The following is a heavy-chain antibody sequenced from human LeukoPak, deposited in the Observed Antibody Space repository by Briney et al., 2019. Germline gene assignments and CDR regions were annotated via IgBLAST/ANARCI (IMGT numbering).Heavy chain of an antibody. CDR3: ARDTPNSGYDYFDY. V-gene: IGHV1-69*10. J-gene: IGHJ4*02. Sequence: SVKVSCKASGGTFSSYTISWVRQAPGQGLEWMGGIIPILGIANYAQKFQGRVTITADKSTSTAYMELSSLRSEDTAVYYCARDTPNSGYDYFDYWGQGTLVTVSS. CDR2: IIPILGIA. CDR1: GGTFSSYT. D-gene: IGHD5-12*01.